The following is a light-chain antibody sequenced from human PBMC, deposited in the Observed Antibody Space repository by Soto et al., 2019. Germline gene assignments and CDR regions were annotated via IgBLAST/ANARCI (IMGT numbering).Light chain of an antibody. J-gene: IGKJ1*01. Sequence: EIVLTQSPGTLSLSPGERATLSCRASQSVSSSYLAWYQQKPGQAPRLLIYGTSSRATAIPDRFSGSGSGTDFTLTISRLVPEDFAVYDCQQYGSSSWTFGQGTKVEIK. CDR2: GTS. CDR3: QQYGSSSWT. V-gene: IGKV3-20*01. CDR1: QSVSSSY.